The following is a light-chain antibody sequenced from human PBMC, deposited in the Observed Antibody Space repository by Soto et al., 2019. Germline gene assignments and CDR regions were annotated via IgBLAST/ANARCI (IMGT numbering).Light chain of an antibody. CDR1: SSNIGNNY. Sequence: QSVLTQPPSVSAAPGQKVTISCSGRSSNIGNNYVSWYQQLPGTAPKLLIYDNNKRPSGIPDRFSGSKSGTSATLGITGLQTGDEADYYCGTWDSSLSVVFGGGTKFTVL. CDR2: DNN. J-gene: IGLJ2*01. V-gene: IGLV1-51*01. CDR3: GTWDSSLSVV.